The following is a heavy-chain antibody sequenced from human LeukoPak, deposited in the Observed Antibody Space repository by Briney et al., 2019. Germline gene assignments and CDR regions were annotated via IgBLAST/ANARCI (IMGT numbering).Heavy chain of an antibody. Sequence: GGSLRLSCAASGFTFSSYAMHWVRRAPGKGLEYVSAISSNGGSTYYANSVKGGFIISRDNSKNTLYLQMGSLRAEDMAVYYCARGYDFWSGYWSHSDYWGQGTLVTVSS. D-gene: IGHD3-3*01. CDR1: GFTFSSYA. V-gene: IGHV3-64*01. J-gene: IGHJ4*02. CDR3: ARGYDFWSGYWSHSDY. CDR2: ISSNGGST.